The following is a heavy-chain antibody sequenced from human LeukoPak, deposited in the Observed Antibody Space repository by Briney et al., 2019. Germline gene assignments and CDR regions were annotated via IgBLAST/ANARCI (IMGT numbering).Heavy chain of an antibody. J-gene: IGHJ4*02. Sequence: ASVKVSCKASGYTFTGYYMHWVRQAPGQGLEWMGWINPNSGGTNYAQKFQGRVTMTRDKSISTAYMELSRLRSDDTAVYYCAREGGYGPSNDYWGQGTLVTVSS. V-gene: IGHV1-2*02. CDR3: AREGGYGPSNDY. CDR2: INPNSGGT. CDR1: GYTFTGYY. D-gene: IGHD5-12*01.